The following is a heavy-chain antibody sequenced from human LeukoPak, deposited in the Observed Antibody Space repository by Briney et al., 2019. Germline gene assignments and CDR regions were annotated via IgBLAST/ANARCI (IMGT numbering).Heavy chain of an antibody. V-gene: IGHV3-15*01. CDR1: GFTFSNAW. CDR3: TTEYCSGGSCYSAFSPSTFDP. D-gene: IGHD2-15*01. CDR2: IKSKTDGGTT. Sequence: PGGSLRLSCAASGFTFSNAWMSWVRQAPGKGLEWVCRIKSKTDGGTTDYAAPVKGRFTISRDDSKNTLYLQMNSLKTEDTAVYYCTTEYCSGGSCYSAFSPSTFDPWGQGTLVTVSS. J-gene: IGHJ5*02.